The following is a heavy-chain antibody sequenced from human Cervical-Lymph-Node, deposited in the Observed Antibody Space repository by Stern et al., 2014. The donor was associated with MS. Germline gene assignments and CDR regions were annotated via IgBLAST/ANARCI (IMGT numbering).Heavy chain of an antibody. V-gene: IGHV1-18*01. J-gene: IGHJ4*02. CDR1: GYTFPTYA. CDR2: ISGNNGNT. Sequence: VQLVESGAEVKKPGASMRLSCKASGYTFPTYAITWVRQAPGQGLAWMGWISGNNGNTNYAPKVQDRVSMTLDTSTITAYLELRSLGSDDTAIYYCVYSASLGGVLFDYWGQGTLVTVSS. CDR3: VYSASLGGVLFDY. D-gene: IGHD1-26*01.